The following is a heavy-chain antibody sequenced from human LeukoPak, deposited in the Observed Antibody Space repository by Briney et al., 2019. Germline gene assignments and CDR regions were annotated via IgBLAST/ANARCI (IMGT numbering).Heavy chain of an antibody. CDR3: VREGYGSGSYYPFDY. Sequence: GESLQISCKGSGYSFTSYWIGWVRQLPGKGLEWMGIIYPGDSDTRYSPSFQGQVTISADKSISTAYLQWSSLKASDTAMYYCVREGYGSGSYYPFDYWGQGTLVTVSS. CDR2: IYPGDSDT. V-gene: IGHV5-51*01. D-gene: IGHD3-10*01. CDR1: GYSFTSYW. J-gene: IGHJ4*02.